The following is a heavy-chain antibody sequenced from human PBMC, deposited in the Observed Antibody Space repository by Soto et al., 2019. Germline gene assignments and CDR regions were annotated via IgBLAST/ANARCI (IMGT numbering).Heavy chain of an antibody. CDR1: GFTFSSYW. Sequence: GGSLRLSCAASGFTFSSYWMSWVRQAPGKGLEWVANIKQDGSEKYYVDSVKGRFTISRDNAKNSLYLQMNSLRAEDTAVYYCARANVPMYYYDSSGYYSGSSDYWGQGTLVTVSS. CDR3: ARANVPMYYYDSSGYYSGSSDY. CDR2: IKQDGSEK. D-gene: IGHD3-22*01. V-gene: IGHV3-7*05. J-gene: IGHJ4*02.